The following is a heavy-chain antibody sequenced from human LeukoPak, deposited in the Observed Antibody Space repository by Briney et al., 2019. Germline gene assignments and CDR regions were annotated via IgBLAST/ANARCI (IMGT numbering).Heavy chain of an antibody. Sequence: ASVKVSCKASGYTFTSYGISWVRQAPGQGLEWMGWISAYNGNTNYAQKLQGRVTMTTDTSTSTAYMELRSLRSDDTAVYYCASSSAGVVVPAAIYWGQGTLVTVSS. CDR2: ISAYNGNT. CDR3: ASSSAGVVVPAAIY. V-gene: IGHV1-18*01. J-gene: IGHJ4*02. CDR1: GYTFTSYG. D-gene: IGHD2-2*01.